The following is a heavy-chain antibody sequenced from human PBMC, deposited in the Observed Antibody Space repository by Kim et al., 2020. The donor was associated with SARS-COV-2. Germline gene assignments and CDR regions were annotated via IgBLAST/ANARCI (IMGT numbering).Heavy chain of an antibody. J-gene: IGHJ6*02. D-gene: IGHD3-10*01. V-gene: IGHV1-69*13. Sequence: SVKVSCKASGGTFSSYAISWVRQAPAQGLEWMGGIIPIFGTTNYAQKFQGRVTITADESTSTPYMELSSLRSEDTAVYYCARDTGYYGSGSYYNVSYYYYGIEVWGQGTTVTVSS. CDR1: GGTFSSYA. CDR2: IIPIFGTT. CDR3: ARDTGYYGSGSYYNVSYYYYGIEV.